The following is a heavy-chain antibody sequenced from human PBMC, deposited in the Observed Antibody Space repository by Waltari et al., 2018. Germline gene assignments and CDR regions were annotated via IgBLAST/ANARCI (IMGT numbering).Heavy chain of an antibody. CDR1: GFTFSSYW. J-gene: IGHJ4*02. V-gene: IGHV3-74*01. Sequence: EVQLVESGGGLVQPGGSLRLSCAASGFTFSSYWMHWVRQAPGKGLVWVSRINRDGSSTSYADSVKGRFTISRDNAKNTLYLQMNSLRAEDTAVYYCARGWKVGATLLDFDYWGQGTLVTVSS. CDR2: INRDGSST. D-gene: IGHD1-26*01. CDR3: ARGWKVGATLLDFDY.